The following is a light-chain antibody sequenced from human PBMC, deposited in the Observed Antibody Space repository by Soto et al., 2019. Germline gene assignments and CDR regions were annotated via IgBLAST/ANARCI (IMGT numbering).Light chain of an antibody. V-gene: IGLV2-14*01. J-gene: IGLJ2*01. CDR2: EVS. CDR1: SSDVGGYNY. CDR3: SSYTTSSTMI. Sequence: QSALAQPASVSGSPGQSITISCTGTSSDVGGYNYVSWYQQHPGKAPKLMIYEVSDRPSGASIRFSGSKSGNTASLTISGLQTEDEAYYYCSSYTTSSTMIFGGGTKVTVL.